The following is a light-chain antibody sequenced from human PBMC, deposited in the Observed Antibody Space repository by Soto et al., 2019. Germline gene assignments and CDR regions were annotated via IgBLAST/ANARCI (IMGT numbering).Light chain of an antibody. Sequence: QSVLTQLPSASGTPGQRVTISCSGSSSNIGSNTVNWYQQLPGTAPKLVIYSNNQRPSGVTDRFSGSKSGTSASLAISGLQSEDEADYYCVAWDDSLNGYVVFGGGTKVTVL. V-gene: IGLV1-44*01. CDR2: SNN. CDR1: SSNIGSNT. J-gene: IGLJ2*01. CDR3: VAWDDSLNGYVV.